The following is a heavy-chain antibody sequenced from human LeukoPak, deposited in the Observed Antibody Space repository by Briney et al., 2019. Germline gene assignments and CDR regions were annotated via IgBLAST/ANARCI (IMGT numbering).Heavy chain of an antibody. CDR1: GGSISSYY. CDR2: IYYSGST. V-gene: IGHV4-59*08. J-gene: IGHJ4*02. CDR3: ARQIGRRANFDY. Sequence: PSETLSLTCTVSGGSISSYYWSWIRQPPGKGLEWIGYIYYSGSTNCNPSLKSRVTISVDTSKNQFSLKLSSVTAADTAVYYCARQIGRRANFDYWGQGTLVTVSS.